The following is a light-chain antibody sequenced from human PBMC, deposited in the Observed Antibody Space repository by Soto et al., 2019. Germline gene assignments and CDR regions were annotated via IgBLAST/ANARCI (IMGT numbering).Light chain of an antibody. V-gene: IGLV1-44*01. J-gene: IGLJ2*01. Sequence: QSVLTQPPSASGTPGQRGTISCSGSSSNIGSNTVNWYQQLPGTAPKLLIYSNNQRPSGVPDRFSGSKSGTSASRAISGLQSEDEADYYCAAWDDSLNGHVVFGGGTKLTVL. CDR3: AAWDDSLNGHVV. CDR2: SNN. CDR1: SSNIGSNT.